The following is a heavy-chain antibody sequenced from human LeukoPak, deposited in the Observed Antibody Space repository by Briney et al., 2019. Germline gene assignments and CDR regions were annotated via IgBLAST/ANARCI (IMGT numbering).Heavy chain of an antibody. CDR3: ARGPYFWSGYYDY. Sequence: PSETLSLTCAVYGGSFSGYYWSWIRQPPGKGLEWIGEINHSGGTNYNPSLKSRVTISVDTSKNQFSLKLSSVTAADTAVYYCARGPYFWSGYYDYWGQGTLVTVSS. CDR2: INHSGGT. J-gene: IGHJ4*02. D-gene: IGHD3-3*01. V-gene: IGHV4-34*01. CDR1: GGSFSGYY.